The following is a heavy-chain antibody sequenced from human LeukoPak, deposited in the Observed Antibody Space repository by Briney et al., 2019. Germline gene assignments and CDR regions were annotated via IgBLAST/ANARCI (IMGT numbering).Heavy chain of an antibody. CDR3: ARENIAAAGTSAFDI. Sequence: PSETLSLTCTVSGGSSSSYYWSWIRQPPEKGLEWIGYIYYSGSTNYNPSLKSRVTISVDTSKNQFSLKLSSVTAADTAVYYCARENIAAAGTSAFDIWGQGTMVTVSS. CDR1: GGSSSSYY. CDR2: IYYSGST. D-gene: IGHD6-13*01. J-gene: IGHJ3*02. V-gene: IGHV4-59*01.